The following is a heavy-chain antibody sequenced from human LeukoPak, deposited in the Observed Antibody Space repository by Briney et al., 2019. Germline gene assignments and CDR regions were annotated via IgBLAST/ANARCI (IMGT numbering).Heavy chain of an antibody. D-gene: IGHD1-1*01. CDR3: ARCTTGKTFGSLREIKKSREIDY. Sequence: GGSLRLSCAASGFTFSDYYMSWIRQAPGKGLEWVSSISSSSSYIYYADSVRGRFTISRDNAKNSLFLQMNSLRGEDTAIYYCARCTTGKTFGSLREIKKSREIDYWGQGTLVTVSS. CDR2: ISSSSSYI. CDR1: GFTFSDYY. V-gene: IGHV3-11*06. J-gene: IGHJ4*02.